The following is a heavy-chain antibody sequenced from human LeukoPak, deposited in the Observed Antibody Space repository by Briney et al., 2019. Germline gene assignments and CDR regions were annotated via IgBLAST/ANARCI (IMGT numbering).Heavy chain of an antibody. V-gene: IGHV3-23*01. Sequence: GGSLRLSCAASGFTLSSYAMSWVRQAPGKGLEWVSTISGSGGSTYYADSVKGRFTISRDNSKNTLYVQMNSLRAEDTAVYYCAKSPGLHSGSSYFDYWGQGTLVTVSS. CDR2: ISGSGGST. J-gene: IGHJ4*02. CDR3: AKSPGLHSGSSYFDY. CDR1: GFTLSSYA. D-gene: IGHD1-26*01.